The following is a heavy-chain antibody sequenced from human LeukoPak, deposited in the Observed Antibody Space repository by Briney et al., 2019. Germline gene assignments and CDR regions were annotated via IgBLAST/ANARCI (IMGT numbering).Heavy chain of an antibody. J-gene: IGHJ4*02. CDR2: ISYDGSNK. D-gene: IGHD6-13*01. CDR3: ARDDGSSWYGEGYFDY. CDR1: GFTFSDYA. Sequence: GGSVRLSCVASGFTFSDYAVHWVRQAPGRGLEWVAAISYDGSNKYYADSVKGRFTISRDNSKNTLYLQMNSLRAEDTALYYCARDDGSSWYGEGYFDYWGQGTLVTVSS. V-gene: IGHV3-30-3*01.